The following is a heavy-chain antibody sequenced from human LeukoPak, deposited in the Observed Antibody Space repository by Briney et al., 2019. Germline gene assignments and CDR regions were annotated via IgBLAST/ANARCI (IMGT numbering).Heavy chain of an antibody. CDR2: ISGSGGST. J-gene: IGHJ4*02. D-gene: IGHD1-26*01. V-gene: IGHV3-23*01. Sequence: GGSLRLSCAASGFTFSTYAMTWVRQAPGKGLEWVSAISGSGGSTYYADSVKGRFTISRDNSKNTLYLQMNSLRAEDTAVYYCARLSGSFLDYWGQGTLVTVSS. CDR3: ARLSGSFLDY. CDR1: GFTFSTYA.